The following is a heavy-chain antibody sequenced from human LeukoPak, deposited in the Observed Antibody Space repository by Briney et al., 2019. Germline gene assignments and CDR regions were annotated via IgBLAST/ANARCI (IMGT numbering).Heavy chain of an antibody. J-gene: IGHJ4*02. V-gene: IGHV3-74*01. Sequence: GGSLRLSCVASGFTFNKNWMHWVRQAPGKGLVWVSRIQGDGSNTNYADSVKGRFSISRDNAKNTLYLQMNSLRVEDTAVYYCARGRPHGNDYWGQGTLVTVSS. CDR3: ARGRPHGNDY. D-gene: IGHD4-23*01. CDR2: IQGDGSNT. CDR1: GFTFNKNW.